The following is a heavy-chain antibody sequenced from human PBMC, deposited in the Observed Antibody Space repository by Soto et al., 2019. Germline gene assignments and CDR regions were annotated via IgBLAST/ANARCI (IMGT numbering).Heavy chain of an antibody. CDR3: AREGRLQSLDY. V-gene: IGHV4-30-4*01. CDR2: IFYSGDT. CDR1: GGSISNPDHY. Sequence: QVQLQESGPGLVKPSQTLSLTCTVSGGSISNPDHYWSWIRQPPGKGLEWIGSIFYSGDTSYNPSRKSRLSISVDTSKNQFSLSLRSVTASDTAVYFCAREGRLQSLDYWGQGTLVTVSS. D-gene: IGHD4-4*01. J-gene: IGHJ4*02.